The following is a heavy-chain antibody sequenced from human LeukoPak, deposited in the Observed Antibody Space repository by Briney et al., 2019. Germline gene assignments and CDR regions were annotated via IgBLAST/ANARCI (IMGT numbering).Heavy chain of an antibody. J-gene: IGHJ4*02. CDR1: GFTFSNYA. CDR2: VRSNGGST. Sequence: GRSLRLSCAASGFTFSNYAMHWVRQAPGKGLEYVSAVRSNGGSTYYANSVKGRFTISRDNSKKTMYLQMGSLRAEDMAVYYCARAIAAAFDYWGQGTLVTVSS. CDR3: ARAIAAAFDY. D-gene: IGHD6-13*01. V-gene: IGHV3-64*01.